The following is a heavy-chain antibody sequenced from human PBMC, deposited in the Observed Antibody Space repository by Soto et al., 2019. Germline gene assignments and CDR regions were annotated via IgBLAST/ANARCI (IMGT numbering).Heavy chain of an antibody. Sequence: EVQLLESGGGLVQPGGSLRLSCAASGFTFSSYAMSWVRQAPGKGLVWVSAISGSGGSTYYADSVKGRFTISRDNSKNTLYLQMNSLRAEDTAVYYCAKRGCSGGSCYEYYYYYYMDVWGKGTTVTVSS. CDR3: AKRGCSGGSCYEYYYYYYMDV. J-gene: IGHJ6*03. V-gene: IGHV3-23*01. D-gene: IGHD2-15*01. CDR2: ISGSGGST. CDR1: GFTFSSYA.